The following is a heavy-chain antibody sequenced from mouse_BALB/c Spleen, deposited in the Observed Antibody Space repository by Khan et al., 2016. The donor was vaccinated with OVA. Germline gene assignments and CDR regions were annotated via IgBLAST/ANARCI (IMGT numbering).Heavy chain of an antibody. J-gene: IGHJ3*01. CDR2: IIPSNDYT. Sequence: VQLKQSGAELARPGASVKMSCKASGYTFTTYTIHWVKQRPGQGLEWIGYIIPSNDYTNYNQKFKDRATLTADKSSSTAYMQLSSLTSEDSAVYYCEREGAYYRSDGWFAYWGQGTLVTVSA. D-gene: IGHD2-14*01. CDR1: GYTFTTYT. V-gene: IGHV1-4*01. CDR3: EREGAYYRSDGWFAY.